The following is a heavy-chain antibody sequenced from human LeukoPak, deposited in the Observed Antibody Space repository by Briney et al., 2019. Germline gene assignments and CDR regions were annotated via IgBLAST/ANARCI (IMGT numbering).Heavy chain of an antibody. CDR1: GGSISSYY. CDR2: IYYSGST. Sequence: SETLSLTCTVSGGSISSYYWSWIRQPPGKGLEWIGYIYYSGSTNYNPSLKSRVTISVDTSKNQFSLKLSSVTAADTAVYYCARYIAGAYMKWFDPWGQGTLVTVSS. J-gene: IGHJ5*02. V-gene: IGHV4-59*01. D-gene: IGHD6-13*01. CDR3: ARYIAGAYMKWFDP.